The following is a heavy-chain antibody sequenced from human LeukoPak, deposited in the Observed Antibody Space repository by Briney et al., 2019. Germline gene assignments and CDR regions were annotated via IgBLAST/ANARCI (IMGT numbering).Heavy chain of an antibody. Sequence: ASVKVSCKASGYTFTSYGISWVRQAPGQGLEWMGWISAYNGNTNYAQKLQGRVTMTTDTSTSTAYMELRSLRSDDTAVYYCARDAGITIFGVVIIESDDYYYYGMDVWGKGTTVTVSS. D-gene: IGHD3-3*01. J-gene: IGHJ6*04. V-gene: IGHV1-18*01. CDR1: GYTFTSYG. CDR3: ARDAGITIFGVVIIESDDYYYYGMDV. CDR2: ISAYNGNT.